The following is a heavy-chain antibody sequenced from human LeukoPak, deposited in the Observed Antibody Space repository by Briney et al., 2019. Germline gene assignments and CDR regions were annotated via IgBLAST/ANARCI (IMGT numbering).Heavy chain of an antibody. CDR1: GFTFGDYA. Sequence: GGSLRLSCTAAGFTFGDYAMSWVRQAPGKGLEWVGFIRSKAYGGTTEYAASVKGRFTISRDDSKSIAYLQMNSLKTEDTAVYYCTRTVGYYYDSSGPYYFDYLGQGTLVTVSS. J-gene: IGHJ4*02. D-gene: IGHD3-22*01. CDR2: IRSKAYGGTT. CDR3: TRTVGYYYDSSGPYYFDY. V-gene: IGHV3-49*04.